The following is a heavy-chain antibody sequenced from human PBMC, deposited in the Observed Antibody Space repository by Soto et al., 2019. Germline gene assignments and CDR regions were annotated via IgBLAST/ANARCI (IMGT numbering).Heavy chain of an antibody. CDR3: ADGSGFSRSPRGGGYFDY. CDR1: GGTFSSYA. J-gene: IGHJ4*02. Sequence: VQLVQSGAEVKKPGSSVKVSCKASGGTFSSYAISWVRQAPGQGLEWMGGIIPIFGTANYAQKFQGRVTITADETTSTSSVGLSVLGFEDTAVFYLADGSGFSRSPRGGGYFDYWGQGTLVTVS. CDR2: IIPIFGTA. D-gene: IGHD6-6*01. V-gene: IGHV1-69*01.